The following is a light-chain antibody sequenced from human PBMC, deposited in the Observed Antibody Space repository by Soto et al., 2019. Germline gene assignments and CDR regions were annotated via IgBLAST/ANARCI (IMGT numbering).Light chain of an antibody. J-gene: IGLJ1*01. CDR3: CSYAGSRTFYV. CDR2: EVT. CDR1: SSDVGSYNL. V-gene: IGLV2-23*02. Sequence: QSALTQPASVSGSPGQSITISCTGTSSDVGSYNLVSWYQQHPGKAPKLLISEVTKRPSGVSNRFSGSKSGNTASLTISGLQAEDEADYYCCSYAGSRTFYVFGTGTKLTV.